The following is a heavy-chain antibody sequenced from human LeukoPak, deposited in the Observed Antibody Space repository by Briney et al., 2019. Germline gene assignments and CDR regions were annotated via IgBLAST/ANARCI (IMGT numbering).Heavy chain of an antibody. J-gene: IGHJ3*02. Sequence: ASVKVSCKASGYTFTGYDINWVRQATGQGLEWLGWMNPHCGNTGYAQKFQGRVTMTRNTSKSTAYMELSSLRSEDTAVYYCARGLYDYVWGSYRYNAFDIWGQGTMVTVSS. CDR3: ARGLYDYVWGSYRYNAFDI. CDR2: MNPHCGNT. D-gene: IGHD3-16*02. V-gene: IGHV1-8*01. CDR1: GYTFTGYD.